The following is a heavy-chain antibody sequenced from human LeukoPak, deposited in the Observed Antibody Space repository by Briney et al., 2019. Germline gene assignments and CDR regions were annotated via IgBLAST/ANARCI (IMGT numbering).Heavy chain of an antibody. CDR1: GFSLSTSGVG. CDR3: AHSLIVATIGINYFDY. Sequence: ESGPTLVNPTQTLTLTCTFSGFSLSTSGVGVGWIRQPPGKALEGLALIYWDDDKRYSPSLKSRLTITKDTSKNQVVLTMTNMDPVDTATYYCAHSLIVATIGINYFDYWGQGTLVTVSS. D-gene: IGHD5-12*01. V-gene: IGHV2-5*02. J-gene: IGHJ4*02. CDR2: IYWDDDK.